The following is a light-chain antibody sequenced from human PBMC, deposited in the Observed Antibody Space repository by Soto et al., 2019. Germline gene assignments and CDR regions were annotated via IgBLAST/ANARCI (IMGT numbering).Light chain of an antibody. V-gene: IGLV2-14*01. CDR2: GVY. CDR1: DSDVGGYNY. CDR3: SSFTNNNTPHVV. Sequence: QSALTQPASVSGSPGQSITISCTGTDSDVGGYNYVSWYQQHPGKAPKLMIYGVYNRPSGVSNRFSGSKSGNTASLTISGLQAEDEAEYYCSSFTNNNTPHVVFGGGTKVTVL. J-gene: IGLJ2*01.